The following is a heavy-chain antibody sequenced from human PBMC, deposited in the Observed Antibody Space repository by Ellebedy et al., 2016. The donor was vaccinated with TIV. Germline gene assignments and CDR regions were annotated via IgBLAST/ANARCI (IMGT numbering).Heavy chain of an antibody. D-gene: IGHD3-10*01. J-gene: IGHJ3*02. CDR2: ISFDGSSE. V-gene: IGHV3-30*04. CDR3: AKGVRGVIWDAFDI. Sequence: GGSLRLSXVASGFTFSSSTMHWVRQAPGWGLEWVAGISFDGSSEHYADSVKGRFTISRDNSKNTLYVQLNSLRAEDTAVYYCAKGVRGVIWDAFDIWGQGTMVTVSS. CDR1: GFTFSSST.